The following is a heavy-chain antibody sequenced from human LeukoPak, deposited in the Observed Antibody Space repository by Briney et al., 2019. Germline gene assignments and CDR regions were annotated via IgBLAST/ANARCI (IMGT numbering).Heavy chain of an antibody. Sequence: ASVKVSCKASGYIFSNYDINWVRQAPGQGLEWMGWISVQNGNTKYAQNVQGRVTMTTDTSTETAYMELRTLRSDDTAVYYCARDYFGLGSYFGTGDYWGQGTLVTVSS. V-gene: IGHV1-18*01. D-gene: IGHD3-10*01. J-gene: IGHJ4*02. CDR1: GYIFSNYD. CDR2: ISVQNGNT. CDR3: ARDYFGLGSYFGTGDY.